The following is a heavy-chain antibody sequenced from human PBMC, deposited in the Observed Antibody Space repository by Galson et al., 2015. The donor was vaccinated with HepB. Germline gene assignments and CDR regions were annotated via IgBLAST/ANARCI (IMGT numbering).Heavy chain of an antibody. Sequence: SLRLSCAASGFTVSSNYMSWVRQAPGKGLGWVSVIYSCGSTYYADSVKGRFTISRGNAKNSLYLQMNSLRDEDTAVYYCASHRGSSGPDWGYWGQGTLVTVSS. CDR2: IYSCGST. V-gene: IGHV3-66*03. CDR1: GFTVSSNY. D-gene: IGHD6-19*01. J-gene: IGHJ4*02. CDR3: ASHRGSSGPDWGY.